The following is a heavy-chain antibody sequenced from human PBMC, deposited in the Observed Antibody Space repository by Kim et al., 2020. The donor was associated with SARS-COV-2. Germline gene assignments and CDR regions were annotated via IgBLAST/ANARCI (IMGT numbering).Heavy chain of an antibody. V-gene: IGHV3-53*04. J-gene: IGHJ3*01. D-gene: IGHD7-27*01. Sequence: GGSLRLSCAASGLFVTSNYMGWVRQAPGKGLEWVSVIYASDDTFYADSVQSRRTISRHTSKNTLYLQMDGLRPEDTGAYYCAKDPGVVLPTSAFDFWG. CDR3: AKDPGVVLPTSAFDF. CDR1: GLFVTSNY. CDR2: IYASDDT.